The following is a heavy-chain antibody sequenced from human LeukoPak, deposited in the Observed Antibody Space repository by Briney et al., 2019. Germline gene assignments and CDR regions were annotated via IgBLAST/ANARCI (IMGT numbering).Heavy chain of an antibody. CDR2: ISSSGGTI. Sequence: GGSLRLSCAASGFTLSSYEMNWVRQAPGKGLEWVSYISSSGGTIYYADSVKGRFTISRYNTKNSLYLQMNSLRAEETAIYYCARDLCSGGSCSDYWGQGTLVTVSS. V-gene: IGHV3-48*03. D-gene: IGHD2-15*01. CDR3: ARDLCSGGSCSDY. J-gene: IGHJ4*02. CDR1: GFTLSSYE.